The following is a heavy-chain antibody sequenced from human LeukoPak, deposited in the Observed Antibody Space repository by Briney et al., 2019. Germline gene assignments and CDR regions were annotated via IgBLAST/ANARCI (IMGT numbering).Heavy chain of an antibody. D-gene: IGHD3-22*01. CDR3: ARANRKYYYDSSGSRIDAFDI. J-gene: IGHJ3*02. Sequence: ASVKVSCKASGYTFTSYAMNWVRQAPGQGLEWMGWINTNTGNPTYAQGFTGRFVFSLDTSVSTAYLQISSLKAEDTAVYYCARANRKYYYDSSGSRIDAFDIWGQGTMVTVSS. CDR2: INTNTGNP. CDR1: GYTFTSYA. V-gene: IGHV7-4-1*02.